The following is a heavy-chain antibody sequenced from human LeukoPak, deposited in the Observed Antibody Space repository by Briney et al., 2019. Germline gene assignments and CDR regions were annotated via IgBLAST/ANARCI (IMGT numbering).Heavy chain of an antibody. D-gene: IGHD5-18*01. CDR1: GGSFSGYY. V-gene: IGHV4-34*01. CDR2: INHSGST. J-gene: IGHJ4*02. CDR3: ARRRGYSYGYSDY. Sequence: TSETLSLTCAVYGGSFSGYYWSWIRQPPGKGLGWIGEINHSGSTNYNPSLKSRVTISVDTSKNQFSLKLSSVTAADTAVYYCARRRGYSYGYSDYWGQGTLVTVSS.